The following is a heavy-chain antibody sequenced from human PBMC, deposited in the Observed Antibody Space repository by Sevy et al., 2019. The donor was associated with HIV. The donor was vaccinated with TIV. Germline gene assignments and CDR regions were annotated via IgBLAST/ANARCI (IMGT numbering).Heavy chain of an antibody. Sequence: ASVKVSCKASGYTFTGYYMHWVRQAPGQGLEWMGWINPNSGGTNYAQKFQGRVTMTRATSISTAYMELSRLRSDDTAVYYCARDMITFGGVIVFGAFDIWGQGTMVTVSS. V-gene: IGHV1-2*02. J-gene: IGHJ3*02. D-gene: IGHD3-16*02. CDR1: GYTFTGYY. CDR2: INPNSGGT. CDR3: ARDMITFGGVIVFGAFDI.